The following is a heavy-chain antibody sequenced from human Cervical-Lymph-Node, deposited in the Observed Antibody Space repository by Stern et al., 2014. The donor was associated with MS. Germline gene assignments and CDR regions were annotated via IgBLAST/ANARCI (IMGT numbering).Heavy chain of an antibody. D-gene: IGHD5-12*01. V-gene: IGHV4-4*02. J-gene: IGHJ4*02. CDR1: GGSISETNW. CDR3: ARVHSGYDWFDY. Sequence: QVQLQESGPGLVKPSGTLSLTCAVSGGSISETNWWGWVRQPPGKGLEWIGEIYHSETTNYNSSLKSRVTISIDNSKTHFPLEWISVTAADTAVYFCARVHSGYDWFDYWGQGTLVTVSS. CDR2: IYHSETT.